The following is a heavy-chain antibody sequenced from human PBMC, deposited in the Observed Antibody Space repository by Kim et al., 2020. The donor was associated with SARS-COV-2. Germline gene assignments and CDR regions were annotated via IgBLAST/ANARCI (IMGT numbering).Heavy chain of an antibody. CDR2: ISSSSSYI. Sequence: GGSLRLSCAASGFTFSSYSMNWVRQAPGKGLEWVSSISSSSSYIYYADSVKGRFTISRDNAKNSLYLQMNSLRAEDTAVYYCARGGPRYSGSPIRPYFDYWGQGTLVTVSS. V-gene: IGHV3-21*01. CDR3: ARGGPRYSGSPIRPYFDY. J-gene: IGHJ4*02. CDR1: GFTFSSYS. D-gene: IGHD1-26*01.